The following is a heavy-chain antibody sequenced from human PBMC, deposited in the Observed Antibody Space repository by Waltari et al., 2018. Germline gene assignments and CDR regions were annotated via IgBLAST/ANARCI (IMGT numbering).Heavy chain of an antibody. CDR3: ASGPDHGDF. CDR1: GFIFSDYW. D-gene: IGHD2-15*01. V-gene: IGHV3-7*01. J-gene: IGHJ4*02. Sequence: EEQLVESGGGLVPPGGSLRLSCSASGFIFSDYWMTWVRQAPGKGLEWVANINQAGNVRSYLDSVRGRFTISRDNPDNSLFLHMANLRVEDTAVYYCASGPDHGDFWGQGTLVTVSS. CDR2: INQAGNVR.